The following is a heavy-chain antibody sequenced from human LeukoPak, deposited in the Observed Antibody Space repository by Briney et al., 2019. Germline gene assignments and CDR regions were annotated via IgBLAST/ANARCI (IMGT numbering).Heavy chain of an antibody. Sequence: GGSLRLSCAASGFTFSTYNMNWVRQAPGKGLEWVSSISSSSNYIYYADSAKGRFTISRDNAKNSLYLQMNSLRAEDTDVYYCARDVGASAPDAFDIRGQGTMVTVSS. J-gene: IGHJ3*02. V-gene: IGHV3-21*01. CDR2: ISSSSNYI. CDR1: GFTFSTYN. CDR3: ARDVGASAPDAFDI. D-gene: IGHD1-26*01.